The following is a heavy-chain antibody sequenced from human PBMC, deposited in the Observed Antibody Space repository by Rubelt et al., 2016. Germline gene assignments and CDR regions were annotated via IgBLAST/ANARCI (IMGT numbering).Heavy chain of an antibody. CDR3: AREGDYYYGMDV. D-gene: IGHD3-16*01. CDR1: GYTFTGYY. J-gene: IGHJ6*02. V-gene: IGHV1-2*06. Sequence: QVQLVQSGAEVKKPGASVKVSCKASGYTFTGYYMHWVRQAPGQGLEWMGRINPNSGGTNYAQKCQGRVTMTRDTSISTADMELSRLRSDDTAVYYCAREGDYYYGMDVWGQGTTVTVSS. CDR2: INPNSGGT.